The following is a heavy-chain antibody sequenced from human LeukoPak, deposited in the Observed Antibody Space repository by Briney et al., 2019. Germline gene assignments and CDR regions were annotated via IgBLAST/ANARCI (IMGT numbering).Heavy chain of an antibody. CDR3: AKVGSSDVYYFDY. Sequence: PGGSLRLSCAASGFTFSSYAMSWVRQAPGKGLEWVSTISGSGGSTYYADSVKGRFTISRDNSKNTLYMQMNSLRAEYTAVYYCAKVGSSDVYYFDYWGQGTLVTVSS. V-gene: IGHV3-23*01. D-gene: IGHD3-22*01. J-gene: IGHJ4*02. CDR2: ISGSGGST. CDR1: GFTFSSYA.